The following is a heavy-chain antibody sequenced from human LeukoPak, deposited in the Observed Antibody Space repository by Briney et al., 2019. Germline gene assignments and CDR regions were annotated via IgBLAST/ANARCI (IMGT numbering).Heavy chain of an antibody. D-gene: IGHD3-10*01. J-gene: IGHJ3*02. CDR3: ARDRSVYYYGSGRAFDI. Sequence: QPGGSLRLSCAASGCTFSSYGMHWVRQAPGKGLEWVAFIRYDGSDKYYADSVKGRFTISRDNSKNTLYLQMNSLRAEDTAVYYCARDRSVYYYGSGRAFDIWGQGTMVTVSS. V-gene: IGHV3-30*02. CDR1: GCTFSSYG. CDR2: IRYDGSDK.